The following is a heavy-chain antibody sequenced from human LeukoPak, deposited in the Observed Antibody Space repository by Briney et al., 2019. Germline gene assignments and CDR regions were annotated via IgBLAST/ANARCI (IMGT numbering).Heavy chain of an antibody. Sequence: PSETLSLTCTVSGGSISSGSYYWSWIRQPAGKGLEWIGRIYTSGSTNYNPSLKSRVTISVDTSKNQFSLKLSSVTAADTAVYYCARGVLRYFDFDYWGQGTLVTVSS. CDR2: IYTSGST. D-gene: IGHD3-9*01. V-gene: IGHV4-61*02. CDR3: ARGVLRYFDFDY. CDR1: GGSISSGSYY. J-gene: IGHJ4*02.